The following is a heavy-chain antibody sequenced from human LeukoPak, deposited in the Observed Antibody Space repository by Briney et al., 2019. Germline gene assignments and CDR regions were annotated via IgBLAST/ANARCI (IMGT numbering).Heavy chain of an antibody. V-gene: IGHV1-8*01. CDR3: ARGRSSGWYVVFDH. J-gene: IGHJ4*02. CDR2: MNPNSGNT. CDR1: GYTFTSYD. D-gene: IGHD6-19*01. Sequence: ASVKVSCKASGYTFTSYDINWVRQATGQGLEWMGWMNPNSGNTGYAQKFQGRVTMTRNTSISTAYMELSSLRSEDTAVYYCARGRSSGWYVVFDHWGQGTLVAVYS.